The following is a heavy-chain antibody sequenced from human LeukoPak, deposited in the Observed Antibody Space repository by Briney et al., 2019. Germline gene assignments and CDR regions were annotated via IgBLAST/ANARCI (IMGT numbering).Heavy chain of an antibody. D-gene: IGHD1-14*01. CDR2: IYYSGST. Sequence: SETLSLTCTVSGGSISSSSYYWGWIRQPPGKGLEWIGSIYYSGSTYYNPSLKSRATISVDTSKNQFSLKLSSVTAADTAVYYCARRGAYKMNWFDPWGQGTLVTVSS. CDR3: ARRGAYKMNWFDP. CDR1: GGSISSSSYY. J-gene: IGHJ5*02. V-gene: IGHV4-39*01.